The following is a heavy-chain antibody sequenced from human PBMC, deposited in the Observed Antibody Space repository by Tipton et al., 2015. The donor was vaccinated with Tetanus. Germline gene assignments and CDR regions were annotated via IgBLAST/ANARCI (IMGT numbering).Heavy chain of an antibody. J-gene: IGHJ6*02. CDR3: ARQDKRLVGSYDAMDI. V-gene: IGHV3-7*03. D-gene: IGHD2-15*01. CDR1: GFTFSTYG. Sequence: GSLRLSCAASGFTFSTYGMTWVRQAPGKGLEWVANIKHDGSTKSYVDSVKGRFTISRDNGNNSLCLQMNNLRAEDTAVYYCARQDKRLVGSYDAMDIWGQGTTVTVSS. CDR2: IKHDGSTK.